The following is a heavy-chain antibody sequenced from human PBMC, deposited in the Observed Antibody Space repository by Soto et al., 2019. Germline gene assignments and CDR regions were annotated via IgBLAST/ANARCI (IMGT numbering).Heavy chain of an antibody. CDR1: GYSFTSLD. D-gene: IGHD1-26*01. J-gene: IGHJ4*02. CDR2: MQPSSGRT. V-gene: IGHV1-8*01. Sequence: QVQLVQSGAEVREPGASVKVSCKASGYSFTSLDINWVRQTTGQGLEWMGWMQPSSGRTGYAQKFQGRVTMTRDTSINTADMELSSLTSDDTAFYYCARGFTAGVDYWGQGTLVTVSS. CDR3: ARGFTAGVDY.